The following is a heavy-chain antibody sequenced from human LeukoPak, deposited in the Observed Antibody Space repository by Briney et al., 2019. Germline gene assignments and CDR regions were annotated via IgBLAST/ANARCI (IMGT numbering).Heavy chain of an antibody. CDR2: IKQDGSEK. CDR1: GFTFSSYW. J-gene: IGHJ4*02. D-gene: IGHD4-17*01. V-gene: IGHV3-7*01. Sequence: GGSLRLSCAASGFTFSSYWMSWVRQAPGKGLEWVANIKQDGSEKYYVDSVKGRFTISRDNAKNSLYLQMNSLRAEDTAVYYCAREGSYGDWGQGLDYWGQGTLVTVSS. CDR3: AREGSYGDWGQGLDY.